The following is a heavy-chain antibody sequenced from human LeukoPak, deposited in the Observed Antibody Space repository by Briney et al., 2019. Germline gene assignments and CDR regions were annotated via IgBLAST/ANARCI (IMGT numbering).Heavy chain of an antibody. CDR2: ISSSSSYI. CDR3: ASARTTVTQPENY. V-gene: IGHV3-21*01. CDR1: GFTFSSYS. D-gene: IGHD4-17*01. J-gene: IGHJ4*02. Sequence: GGSLRLSCAASGFTFSSYSMNWVRQAPGKGLEWVSSISSSSSYIYYADSVKGRFTISRDNAKNSLYLQMNSLRAEDTAVYYCASARTTVTQPENYWGQGTLVTVSS.